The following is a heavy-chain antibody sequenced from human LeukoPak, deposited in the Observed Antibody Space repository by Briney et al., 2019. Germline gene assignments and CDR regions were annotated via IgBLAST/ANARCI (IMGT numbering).Heavy chain of an antibody. CDR2: IYYSGST. Sequence: SETLSLTCTVSGGSISGYYWSWIRQPPGKGLEWIGYIYYSGSTNSNPSLKSRVTISVDTSKNQFSLKLSSVTAADTAVYFCARYGSYSFDYLGQGTLVTVSS. J-gene: IGHJ4*02. D-gene: IGHD3-10*01. CDR1: GGSISGYY. V-gene: IGHV4-59*01. CDR3: ARYGSYSFDY.